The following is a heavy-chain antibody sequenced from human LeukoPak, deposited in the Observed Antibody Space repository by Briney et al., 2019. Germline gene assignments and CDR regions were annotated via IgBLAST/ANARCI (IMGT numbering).Heavy chain of an antibody. D-gene: IGHD2-2*01. Sequence: ASVKVSCKASGGTFTSYAISWVRQAPGQGLEWMGGIIPIFGTANYAQKLQGRVTITADESTSTAYMELSSLRSEDTALYYCAREISLGLHCSSTSCYGGGFDYWGQGTLVTVSS. J-gene: IGHJ4*02. CDR2: IIPIFGTA. CDR1: GGTFTSYA. V-gene: IGHV1-69*13. CDR3: AREISLGLHCSSTSCYGGGFDY.